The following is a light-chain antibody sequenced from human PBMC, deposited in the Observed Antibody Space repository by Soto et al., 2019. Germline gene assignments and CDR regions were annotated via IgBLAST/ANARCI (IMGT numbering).Light chain of an antibody. J-gene: IGKJ1*01. CDR3: QQYHNSPRT. CDR1: ESIRTW. CDR2: DAS. V-gene: IGKV1-5*01. Sequence: DIQITQSPSTLSASIGDRVTISCRTSESIRTWLVWYQHKQGKAPKFLIYDASSLESGVPSRFRGSGSWTEFTLTISKLQPDDFSTYFCQQYHNSPRTFGQGTKVDIK.